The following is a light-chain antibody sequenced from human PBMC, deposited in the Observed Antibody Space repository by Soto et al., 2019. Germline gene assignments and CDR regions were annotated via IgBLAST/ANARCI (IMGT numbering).Light chain of an antibody. V-gene: IGLV1-51*01. J-gene: IGLJ1*01. CDR1: SSNIGGNS. Sequence: QSVLTQPPSVSAAPGQKVTISCAGSSSNIGGNSVSWYQQLPGTAPKLLIYDDNKRPSGIPDRFSGSKSGQSATLGITGFQTGDEADYYCGSWDSSLSAYVFGTGTKVTVL. CDR3: GSWDSSLSAYV. CDR2: DDN.